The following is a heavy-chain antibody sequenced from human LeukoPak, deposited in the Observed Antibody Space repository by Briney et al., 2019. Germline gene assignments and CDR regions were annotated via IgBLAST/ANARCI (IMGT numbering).Heavy chain of an antibody. CDR2: IYHSGST. D-gene: IGHD4/OR15-4a*01. CDR1: GYSISSGYY. Sequence: PSETLSLTCTVSGYSISSGYYWGWIRQPPGKGLEWIGSIYHSGSTYYNPSLKSRVTISVDTSKNQFSLKLSSVTAADTAVYYCARANYVSPPGHWGQGTLVTVSS. CDR3: ARANYVSPPGH. V-gene: IGHV4-38-2*02. J-gene: IGHJ1*01.